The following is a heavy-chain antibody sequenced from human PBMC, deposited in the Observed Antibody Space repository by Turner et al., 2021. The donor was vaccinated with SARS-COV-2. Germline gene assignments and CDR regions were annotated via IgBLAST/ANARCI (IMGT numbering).Heavy chain of an antibody. CDR3: ARHKGDYDSSELLG. CDR2: IYYSGST. Sequence: QLQLQESGPGLVKPSATLSLTCTVPGGSISSSSYYWGWIRQPPGKGLEWIGSIYYSGSTYYNPSLKSRGTISVDTSKNQFSLKLSSVTAADTAVYYCARHKGDYDSSELLGWGQGTLVTVSS. V-gene: IGHV4-39*01. J-gene: IGHJ4*02. D-gene: IGHD3-22*01. CDR1: GGSISSSSYY.